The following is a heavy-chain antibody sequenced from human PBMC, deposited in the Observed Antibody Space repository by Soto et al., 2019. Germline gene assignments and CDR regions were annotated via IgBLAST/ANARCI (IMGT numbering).Heavy chain of an antibody. CDR1: GGSISSYY. Sequence: SETLSLTCTVSGGSISSYYWSWIRQPPGKGLELIGYIYYSGSTNYNPSLKSRVTISVDTSKNQFSLKLSSVTAADTAVYYCARSSAVITTLDYFDYWGQGTLVTVSS. CDR3: ARSSAVITTLDYFDY. CDR2: IYYSGST. D-gene: IGHD3-22*01. J-gene: IGHJ4*02. V-gene: IGHV4-59*08.